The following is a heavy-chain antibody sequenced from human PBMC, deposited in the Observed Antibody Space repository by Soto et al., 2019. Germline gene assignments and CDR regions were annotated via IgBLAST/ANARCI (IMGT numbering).Heavy chain of an antibody. D-gene: IGHD2-15*01. CDR1: GDSVSINSAA. J-gene: IGHJ4*02. V-gene: IGHV6-1*01. CDR2: TYYRSKWYN. CDR3: ARASGYCSGGSCGRSYFDY. Sequence: PWQTLSLTCAISGDSVSINSAAWNWIRQSPSRGLEWLGRTYYRSKWYNDYAVSVKSRITINPDTSKNQFSLQLNSVTPEDTAVYYCARASGYCSGGSCGRSYFDYWGQGTLVTVSS.